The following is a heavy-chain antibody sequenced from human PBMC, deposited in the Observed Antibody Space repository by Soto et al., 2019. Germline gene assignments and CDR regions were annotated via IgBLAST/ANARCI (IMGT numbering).Heavy chain of an antibody. V-gene: IGHV1-69*02. CDR3: ARGNYSSSWYGPLNYYYYYGMDV. J-gene: IGHJ6*04. D-gene: IGHD6-13*01. CDR1: GGTFSSYT. Sequence: SVKVSCKASGGTFSSYTISWVRQAPGQGLEWMGRIIPILGIANYAQKFQGRVTITADKSTSTAYMELSSLRSEDTAVYYCARGNYSSSWYGPLNYYYYYGMDVWGKGTTVTVSS. CDR2: IIPILGIA.